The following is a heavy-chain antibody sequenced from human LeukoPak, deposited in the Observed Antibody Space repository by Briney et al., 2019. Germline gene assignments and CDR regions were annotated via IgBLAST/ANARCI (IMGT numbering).Heavy chain of an antibody. J-gene: IGHJ4*02. Sequence: SETLSLTCAVYAGSSSGYYWSWIRQPPGKGLEWIGEINHSGSTNYNPSLKSRVTISVDTSKNQFSLKLSPVTAADTAVYYCARNGGSYSIDYWGQGTLVTVSS. V-gene: IGHV4-34*01. CDR3: ARNGGSYSIDY. D-gene: IGHD1-26*01. CDR2: INHSGST. CDR1: AGSSSGYY.